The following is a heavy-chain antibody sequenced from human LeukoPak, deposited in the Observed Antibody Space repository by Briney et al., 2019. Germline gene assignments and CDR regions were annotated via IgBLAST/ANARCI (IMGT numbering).Heavy chain of an antibody. J-gene: IGHJ4*02. CDR1: GYTFTGYY. Sequence: ASVKVSCKASGYTFTGYYMHWVRQAPGQGLEWMGWISAYNGNTNYAQKLQGRVTMTTDTSTSTAYMELRSLRSDDTAVYYCAREAAVAGNDYWGQGTLVTVSS. CDR3: AREAAVAGNDY. D-gene: IGHD6-19*01. V-gene: IGHV1-18*04. CDR2: ISAYNGNT.